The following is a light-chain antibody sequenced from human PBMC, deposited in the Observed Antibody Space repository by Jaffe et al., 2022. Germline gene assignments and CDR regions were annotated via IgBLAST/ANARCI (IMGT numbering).Light chain of an antibody. V-gene: IGLV1-44*01. J-gene: IGLJ2*01. CDR1: SSNIGRNT. CDR3: AAWDDSLDGVL. Sequence: QSVLAQPPSASGTPGQRVTISCSGNSSNIGRNTVIWYQHLPGTAPSLLIYSNSHRPSGVPARFYGSKSGTSASLAISGLQSEDEADYYCAAWDDSLDGVLFGGGTKLTVL. CDR2: SNS.